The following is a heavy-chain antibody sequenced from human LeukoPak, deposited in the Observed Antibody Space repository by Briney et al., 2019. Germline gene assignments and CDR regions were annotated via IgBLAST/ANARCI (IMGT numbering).Heavy chain of an antibody. CDR1: GGTFSSYA. CDR3: ARGLLKRADYYYYMDV. J-gene: IGHJ6*03. CDR2: IIPILGIA. D-gene: IGHD1-1*01. V-gene: IGHV1-69*04. Sequence: SVKVSCKASGGTFSSYAISWVRQAPGQGLEWMGRIIPILGIANYAQKFQGRVTITADKSTSTAYMELSSLRSEDTAVYYCARGLLKRADYYYYMDVWGKGTTVTVSS.